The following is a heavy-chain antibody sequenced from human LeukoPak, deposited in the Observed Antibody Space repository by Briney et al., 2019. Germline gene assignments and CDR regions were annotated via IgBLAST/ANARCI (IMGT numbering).Heavy chain of an antibody. D-gene: IGHD3-22*01. CDR2: ISTSTNII. Sequence: GGSLRLSCAASGFTFSSYSMNWVRQAPGTGPEWVSYISTSTNIIYYADSVKGRFTISRDNAKNSLYLQMDSLRAEDTAVYYCARGTYYYDSSGYYKLSDAFDIWGQGTMVTVSS. V-gene: IGHV3-48*04. CDR3: ARGTYYYDSSGYYKLSDAFDI. CDR1: GFTFSSYS. J-gene: IGHJ3*02.